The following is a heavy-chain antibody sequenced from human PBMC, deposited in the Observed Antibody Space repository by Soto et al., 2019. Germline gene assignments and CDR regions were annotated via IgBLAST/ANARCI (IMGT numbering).Heavy chain of an antibody. Sequence: WGSLRLSCAASGFTVSSNYMSWVRQAPGKGLEWVSFIYSCGITYYAYSVNGRCTISRDNSKNTRYLQMKSLRAEDTAVYYCAKPDHIVAPPAAWYYFYGMELWGQGAMVTVSS. V-gene: IGHV3-53*01. CDR2: IYSCGIT. J-gene: IGHJ6*02. D-gene: IGHD5-12*01. CDR3: AKPDHIVAPPAAWYYFYGMEL. CDR1: GFTVSSNY.